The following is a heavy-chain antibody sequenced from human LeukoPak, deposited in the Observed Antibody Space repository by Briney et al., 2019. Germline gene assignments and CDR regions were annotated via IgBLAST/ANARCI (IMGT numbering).Heavy chain of an antibody. D-gene: IGHD3-16*01. V-gene: IGHV1-69*06. J-gene: IGHJ4*02. Sequence: GASVKVSCKASGGTFSSYAISWVRQAPGQGLEWMGGIIPIFGTANYAQKFQGRVTMTEDTSTDTAYMELSSLRSEDTAVYYCATGGREDSQNYDYWGQGTLVTVSS. CDR2: IIPIFGTA. CDR1: GGTFSSYA. CDR3: ATGGREDSQNYDY.